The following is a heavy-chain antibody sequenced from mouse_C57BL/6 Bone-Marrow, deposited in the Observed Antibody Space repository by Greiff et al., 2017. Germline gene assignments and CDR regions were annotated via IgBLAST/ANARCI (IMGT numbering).Heavy chain of an antibody. Sequence: QVQLQQPGAELVMPGASVKLSCKASGYTFTSYWMHWVKQRPGQGLEWIGEIDPSDSYTNYNQKFKGKSTFTVDKSSSTAYMQLSSLTSEDSAVYYCARDGVRQLRWWFASWGEGDLVTVSA. CDR2: IDPSDSYT. CDR3: ARDGVRQLRWWFAS. V-gene: IGHV1-69*01. CDR1: GYTFTSYW. D-gene: IGHD3-2*02. J-gene: IGHJ3*01.